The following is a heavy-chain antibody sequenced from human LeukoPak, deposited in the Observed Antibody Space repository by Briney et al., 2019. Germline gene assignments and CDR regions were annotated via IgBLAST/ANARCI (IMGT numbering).Heavy chain of an antibody. J-gene: IGHJ6*03. Sequence: SVKVSCKASGGTFSSYAISWVRQAPGQGLEWMGRIIPIFGTANYAQKFQGRVTITTDESTSTAYMELSSLRSEDTAVYYCARSNQRPPYYYYMDVWGKGTTVTVSS. CDR3: ARSNQRPPYYYYMDV. CDR2: IIPIFGTA. V-gene: IGHV1-69*05. CDR1: GGTFSSYA. D-gene: IGHD1-14*01.